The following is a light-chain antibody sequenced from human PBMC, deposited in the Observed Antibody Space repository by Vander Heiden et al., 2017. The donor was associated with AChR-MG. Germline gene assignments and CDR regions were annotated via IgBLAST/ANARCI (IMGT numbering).Light chain of an antibody. CDR2: AAS. CDR3: QWSDSTRPT. V-gene: IGKV1-39*01. CDR1: QSISSY. Sequence: DIQMTQSPSSLSASVGDRVTITCRASQSISSYLNWYQQKPGKAPKLLIYAASSLQSGVPSRFSASGSGTDFTLTISRLQPEGFATYYCQWSDSTRPTFRGEVKVEI. J-gene: IGKJ4*01.